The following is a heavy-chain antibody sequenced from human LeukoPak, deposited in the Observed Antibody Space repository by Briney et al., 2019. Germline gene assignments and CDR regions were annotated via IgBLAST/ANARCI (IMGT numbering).Heavy chain of an antibody. D-gene: IGHD3-22*01. CDR1: GFTFSSYS. CDR3: ATPLVVITSEVANY. CDR2: ISSSSSYI. J-gene: IGHJ4*02. Sequence: GGSLRLSCAVSGFTFSSYSMNWVRQAPGKGLEWVSSISSSSSYIYYADSVKGRFTISRDNAKNSLYLQMNSLRAEDTAVYYCATPLVVITSEVANYWGQGTLVTVSS. V-gene: IGHV3-21*01.